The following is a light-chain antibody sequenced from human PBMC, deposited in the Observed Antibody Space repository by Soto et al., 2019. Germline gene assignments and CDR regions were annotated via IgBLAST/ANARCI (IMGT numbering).Light chain of an antibody. J-gene: IGKJ1*01. V-gene: IGKV1-5*01. CDR1: QTISSW. CDR2: DAS. CDR3: QQYRT. Sequence: IHMTQSTSTLSGSVGHRVTITCRASQTISSWLAWYQQKPGKAPKLLIYDASSLESGVPSRFSGSGSGTEFTLTISSLQPEDFATYYCQQYRTFGQGTKVDIK.